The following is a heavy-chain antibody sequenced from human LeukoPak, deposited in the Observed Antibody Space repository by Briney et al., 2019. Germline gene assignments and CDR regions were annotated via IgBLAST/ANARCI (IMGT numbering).Heavy chain of an antibody. V-gene: IGHV4-38-2*02. CDR2: IYHSGST. CDR1: GYSISSGYY. J-gene: IGHJ4*02. D-gene: IGHD3-3*01. Sequence: SETLSLTCTVSGYSISSGYYWGWIRQPPGKGLEWIGSIYHSGSTYYNPSLKSRVTISVDTSKNQFSLKLSSVTAADTAVYYCARDPYYDFWSGYYTWSYWDYWGQGTLVTVSS. CDR3: ARDPYYDFWSGYYTWSYWDY.